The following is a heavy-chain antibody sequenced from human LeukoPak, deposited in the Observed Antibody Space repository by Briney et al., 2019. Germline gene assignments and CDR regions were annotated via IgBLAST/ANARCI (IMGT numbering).Heavy chain of an antibody. CDR1: QFTFSSYV. J-gene: IGHJ4*02. D-gene: IGHD1-1*01. CDR2: ISGSGGST. CDR3: ARPPGTSPCFDY. V-gene: IGHV3-23*01. Sequence: GGSLRLSCAASQFTFSSYVMTWVRQAPGKGLEWVSAISGSGGSTYYADSVKGRFTISRDNPKNTLYLQMNSLRTEDTAVYYCARPPGTSPCFDYRGQGILVTVSS.